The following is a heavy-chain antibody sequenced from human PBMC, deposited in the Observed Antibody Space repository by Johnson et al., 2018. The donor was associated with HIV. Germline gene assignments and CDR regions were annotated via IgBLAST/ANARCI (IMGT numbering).Heavy chain of an antibody. CDR1: GFTFSSYA. CDR3: ARAISPRYGGNSQEAFDI. J-gene: IGHJ3*02. CDR2: ISNERGDE. Sequence: QMLLVESGGGLVQPGGSLRLSCAASGFTFSSYAMHWVRQAPGNGLEWVTVISNERGDEYYADSVRGRFTISRDNLKSTLYLQMNSLRPEDTAVYYCARAISPRYGGNSQEAFDIWGQGTMVTVSS. V-gene: IGHV3-30*04. D-gene: IGHD4-23*01.